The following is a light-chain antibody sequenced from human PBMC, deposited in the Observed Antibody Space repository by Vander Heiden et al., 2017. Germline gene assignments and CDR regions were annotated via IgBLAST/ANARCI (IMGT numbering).Light chain of an antibody. J-gene: IGLJ2*01. CDR3: CAYAGTDNLI. Sequence: QSALTQPRTVSGSPGQSVTISCTGASSDGRGSNYVSCYQQHPGKAPEFIIYDVNKMPSGVPDRFSASKSGNTASLTISGLQTEDEADYYCAYAGTDNLIFGGGTRLTVL. V-gene: IGLV2-11*01. CDR1: SSDGRGSNY. CDR2: DVN.